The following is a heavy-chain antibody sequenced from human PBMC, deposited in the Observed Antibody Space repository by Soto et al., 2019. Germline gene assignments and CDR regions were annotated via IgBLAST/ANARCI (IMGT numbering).Heavy chain of an antibody. D-gene: IGHD2-15*01. CDR1: GFTFSSYG. V-gene: IGHV3-30*18. CDR2: ISYDGSNK. CDR3: AKDPLRYIVVAVAAKLYGMDV. J-gene: IGHJ6*02. Sequence: GGSLRLSCAASGFTFSSYGMHWVRQAPGKGLEWVAVISYDGSNKYYADSVKGRFTISRDNSKNTLYLQMNSLRAEDTAVYYCAKDPLRYIVVAVAAKLYGMDVWGQGTTVTVSS.